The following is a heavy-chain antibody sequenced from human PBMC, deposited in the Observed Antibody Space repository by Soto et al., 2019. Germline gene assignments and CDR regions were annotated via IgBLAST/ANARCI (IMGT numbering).Heavy chain of an antibody. J-gene: IGHJ4*02. D-gene: IGHD6-19*01. Sequence: GGSLRLSCAASGFTFDDYGMSWVRQAPGKGLEWVSGINWNGGSTGYADSVKGRFTISRDNAKNSLYLQMNSLRAEDTAVYYCANSRIPVPGTRGLFDYWGQGTLVTVSS. CDR2: INWNGGST. CDR3: ANSRIPVPGTRGLFDY. CDR1: GFTFDDYG. V-gene: IGHV3-20*04.